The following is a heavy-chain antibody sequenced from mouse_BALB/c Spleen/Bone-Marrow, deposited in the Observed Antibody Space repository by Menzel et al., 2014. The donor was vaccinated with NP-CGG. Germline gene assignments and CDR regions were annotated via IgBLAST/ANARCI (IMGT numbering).Heavy chain of an antibody. V-gene: IGHV1-14*01. CDR2: FNPYNDGP. Sequence: VQLKESGPELVKPGASVKMSCKASGYTFTSHVMHWVKQKPGQGLEWIGYFNPYNDGPKYNEKFKGKATLTSDKSSSTAYMELSRLTSEDSAVYYCAIHEGYFDYWGQGTTLTVSS. J-gene: IGHJ2*01. CDR1: GYTFTSHV. CDR3: AIHEGYFDY.